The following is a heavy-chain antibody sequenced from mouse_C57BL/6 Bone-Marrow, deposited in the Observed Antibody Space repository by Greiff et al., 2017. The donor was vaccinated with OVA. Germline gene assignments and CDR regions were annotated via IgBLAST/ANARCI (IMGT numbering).Heavy chain of an antibody. CDR2: IHPNSGST. J-gene: IGHJ3*01. V-gene: IGHV1-64*01. CDR3: ASLFYYVLAY. CDR1: GYTFTSYW. Sequence: QVQLQQSGAELVKPGASVKLSCKASGYTFTSYWMHWVKQRPGQGLEWIGMIHPNSGSTNYNEKFKGKATLTADKSSSTAYMQLSSLTSEDSAVYYCASLFYYVLAYWGQGTLVTVAA. D-gene: IGHD2-1*01.